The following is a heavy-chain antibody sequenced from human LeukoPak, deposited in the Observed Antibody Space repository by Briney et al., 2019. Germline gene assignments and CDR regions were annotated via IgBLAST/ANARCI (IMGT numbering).Heavy chain of an antibody. CDR2: ITWNGGST. J-gene: IGHJ5*02. Sequence: GGSLRLSCAASGFTFIDYGMSWVRQAPGKGLEWLSGITWNGGSTGYADSVKGRFTISRDNAGNSLYLQMNSLRVEDTAVYYCAKSRWGYYDCGESWGQGTLVTVSS. CDR3: AKSRWGYYDCGES. CDR1: GFTFIDYG. D-gene: IGHD3-22*01. V-gene: IGHV3-20*04.